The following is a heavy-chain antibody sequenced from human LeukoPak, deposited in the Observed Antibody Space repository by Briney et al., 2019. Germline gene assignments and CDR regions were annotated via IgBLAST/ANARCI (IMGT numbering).Heavy chain of an antibody. V-gene: IGHV4-61*08. CDR2: IYYSGST. Sequence: PSETLSLTCTVSGGSISSGGYYWSWIRQPPGKGLEWIGYIYYSGSTNYNPSLKSRVTISVDTSKNQFSLKLSSVTAADTAVYYCARGGRGSLTLYYYYGMDVWGQGTTVTVSS. D-gene: IGHD2-15*01. J-gene: IGHJ6*02. CDR3: ARGGRGSLTLYYYYGMDV. CDR1: GGSISSGGYY.